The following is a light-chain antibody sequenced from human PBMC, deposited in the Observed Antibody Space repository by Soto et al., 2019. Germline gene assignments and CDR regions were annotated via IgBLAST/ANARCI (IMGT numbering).Light chain of an antibody. J-gene: IGKJ1*01. CDR3: LHDYNYPQT. CDR2: NAS. CDR1: QGIRSD. Sequence: IQMTQSPSSSSASVGDRVTITCRASQGIRSDLGWYQQKPGEVPRLLIYNASTQQSGVPSRFSGSASGAVFTLTISSLQPEDSATYYCLHDYNYPQTFGQGTKVEIK. V-gene: IGKV1-6*01.